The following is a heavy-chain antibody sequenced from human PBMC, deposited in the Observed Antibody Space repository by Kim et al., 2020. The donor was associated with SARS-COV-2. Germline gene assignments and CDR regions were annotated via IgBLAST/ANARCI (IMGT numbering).Heavy chain of an antibody. CDR2: INHSGST. V-gene: IGHV4-34*01. J-gene: IGHJ6*01. D-gene: IGHD3-22*01. CDR3: ARGPGGGYSYYYYGMDV. CDR1: GGSFSGYY. Sequence: SETLSLTCAVYGGSFSGYYWSWIRQPPGKGLEWIGEINHSGSTNYNPSLKSRVTISVDTSKNQFSLKLSSVTAADTAVYYCARGPGGGYSYYYYGMDVWG.